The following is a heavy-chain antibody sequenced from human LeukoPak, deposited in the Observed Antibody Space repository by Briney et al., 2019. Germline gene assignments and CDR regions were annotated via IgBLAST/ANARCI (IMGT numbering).Heavy chain of an antibody. J-gene: IGHJ3*02. D-gene: IGHD1-26*01. CDR2: IYYTGCT. Sequence: ETVSLTCTVSGGSINSYYWSWIRQPPGKGLEWIGYIYYTGCTNYNPSPKSRVTISVDTSKNQFSLKLSSVTAADTAVYYCAKAPVVYDQGAFDIWGQGTMVTVSS. V-gene: IGHV4-59*12. CDR1: GGSINSYY. CDR3: AKAPVVYDQGAFDI.